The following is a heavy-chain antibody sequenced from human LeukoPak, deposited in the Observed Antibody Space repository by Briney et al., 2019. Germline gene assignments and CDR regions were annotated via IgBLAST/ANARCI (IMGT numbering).Heavy chain of an antibody. Sequence: GGSLRLSCAASGFTFSSYAMSWVRQAPGKGLEWVSYISSSGSTIYYADSVKGRFTISRDNAKNSLYLQMNSLRVEDTAVYYCARVTTDSYDSSGYHDAFDIWGQGTMVTVSS. D-gene: IGHD3-22*01. CDR1: GFTFSSYA. CDR3: ARVTTDSYDSSGYHDAFDI. CDR2: ISSSGSTI. V-gene: IGHV3-48*04. J-gene: IGHJ3*02.